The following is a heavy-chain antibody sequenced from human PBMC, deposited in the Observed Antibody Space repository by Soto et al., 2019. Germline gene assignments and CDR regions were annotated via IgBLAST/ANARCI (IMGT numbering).Heavy chain of an antibody. CDR3: ATELNDMEAFDI. J-gene: IGHJ3*02. Sequence: QVQLVESGGGVVQPGGSLRLSCVASEFPFSNYGMHWVRQTPGKGLDWVAMTWYDGINKYYADSVKDRFTISRDNSKNTLYLQMNSLRDEDSAVYYCATELNDMEAFDIWGQGTMVTVSS. V-gene: IGHV3-33*03. CDR1: EFPFSNYG. CDR2: TWYDGINK. D-gene: IGHD1-1*01.